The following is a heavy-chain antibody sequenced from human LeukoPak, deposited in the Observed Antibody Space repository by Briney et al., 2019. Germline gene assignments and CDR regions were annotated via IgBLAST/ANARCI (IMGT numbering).Heavy chain of an antibody. J-gene: IGHJ4*02. CDR3: AKDTYYYDSSGYYFRPFDY. CDR1: GFTFKDYC. CDR2: ISWNSGSI. V-gene: IGHV3-9*01. Sequence: GGSLRLSCAGSGFTFKDYCMTWVRQAPGKGLEWVSGISWNSGSIGYADSVKGRFTISRDNAKNSLYLQMNRLRAEDTALYYCAKDTYYYDSSGYYFRPFDYWGQGTLVTVSS. D-gene: IGHD3-22*01.